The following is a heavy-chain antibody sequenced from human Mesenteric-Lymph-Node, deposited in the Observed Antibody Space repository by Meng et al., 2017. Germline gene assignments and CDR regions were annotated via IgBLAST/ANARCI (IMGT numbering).Heavy chain of an antibody. CDR2: IGISGRAI. CDR1: GFIFSDYY. D-gene: IGHD2-21*01. V-gene: IGHV3-11*04. CDR3: ATRGEHLY. J-gene: IGHJ4*02. Sequence: VQLVGSGGGLVKPGGSLRVSCAVSGFIFSDYYMTWIRQAPGKGLEWVSYIGISGRAIYYADSAKGRFTISRDNAKNSLYLQMNSLRAEDTAVYYCATRGEHLYWGQGTLVTVSS.